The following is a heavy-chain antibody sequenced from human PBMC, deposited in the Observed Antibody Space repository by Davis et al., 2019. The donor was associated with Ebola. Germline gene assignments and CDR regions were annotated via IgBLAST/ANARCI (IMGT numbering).Heavy chain of an antibody. CDR2: IIPIFGTA. CDR3: TTPPPDRVSFDD. J-gene: IGHJ4*02. CDR1: GGTFSSYA. D-gene: IGHD5/OR15-5a*01. Sequence: AASVKVSCKASGGTFSSYAISWVRQAPGQGLEWMGGIIPIFGTANYAQSFRDRLSISADEVTSTVYMELSSLRSDDTAIYYCTTPPPDRVSFDDWGQGTLVTVSS. V-gene: IGHV1-69*13.